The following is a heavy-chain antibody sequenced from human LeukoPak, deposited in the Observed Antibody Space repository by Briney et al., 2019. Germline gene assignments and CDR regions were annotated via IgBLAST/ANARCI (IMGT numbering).Heavy chain of an antibody. V-gene: IGHV1-8*01. D-gene: IGHD6-19*01. CDR1: GYTFASYD. CDR3: ARASSGWYHRFDY. CDR2: MNPNSGNT. Sequence: ASVKVSCKASGYTFASYDINWVRQATGQGLEWMGWMNPNSGNTGYAQRFQGRVTMTRNTSISTAYMELSRLRSDDTAVYYCARASSGWYHRFDYWGQGTLVTVSS. J-gene: IGHJ4*02.